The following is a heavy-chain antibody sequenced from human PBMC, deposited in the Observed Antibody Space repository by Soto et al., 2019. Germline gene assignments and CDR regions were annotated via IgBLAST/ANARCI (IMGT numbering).Heavy chain of an antibody. V-gene: IGHV1-8*01. Sequence: QVQLVQSGAEVKKPGASVKVSCKASGYTFTRYDINWVRQATGQGLEWMGWMNPNSGNTGYALKFQGRFPMTRHTSIRTAYMELSSLRSGETAVYYSAREKTSYGMDVWGQGTTVTASS. CDR3: AREKTSYGMDV. J-gene: IGHJ6*02. CDR1: GYTFTRYD. CDR2: MNPNSGNT.